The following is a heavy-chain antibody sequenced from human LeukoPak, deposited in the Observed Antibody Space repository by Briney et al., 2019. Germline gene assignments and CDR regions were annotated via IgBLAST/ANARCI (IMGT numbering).Heavy chain of an antibody. J-gene: IGHJ6*03. CDR1: GFTFSDYY. D-gene: IGHD6-19*01. V-gene: IGHV3-11*04. CDR2: ISSSGSTI. Sequence: GGSLRLSCAASGFTFSDYYMSWIRQAPGKGLEWVSYISSSGSTIYYADSVKGRFTISRDNSKNTLYLQMNSLRAEDTAVYYCARDFGSGWVRDYYYYMDVWGKGTTVTVSS. CDR3: ARDFGSGWVRDYYYYMDV.